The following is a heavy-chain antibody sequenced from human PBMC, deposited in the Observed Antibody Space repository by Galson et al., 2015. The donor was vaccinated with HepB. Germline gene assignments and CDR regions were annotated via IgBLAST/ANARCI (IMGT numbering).Heavy chain of an antibody. Sequence: SLRLSCAASGFTFSSYGMHWVRQAPGKGLEWVAVIWYDGSNKYYADSVKGRFTISRDNSKNTLYLQMNSLRAEDTAVYYCARAVERTYYGMDVWGQGTTVTVSS. J-gene: IGHJ6*02. CDR2: IWYDGSNK. D-gene: IGHD1-1*01. CDR3: ARAVERTYYGMDV. CDR1: GFTFSSYG. V-gene: IGHV3-33*08.